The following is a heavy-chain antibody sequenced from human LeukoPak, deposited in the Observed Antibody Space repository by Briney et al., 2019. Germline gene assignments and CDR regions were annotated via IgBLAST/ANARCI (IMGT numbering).Heavy chain of an antibody. Sequence: SETLSLTCTVSGGSISSSSYYWGWIRQPPGKGLEWIGSIYHSGSTYYNPSLKSRVTISVDTSKNQFSLKLSSVTAADTAVYYCARRVAAAGTFDPWGQGTLVTVSS. CDR1: GGSISSSSYY. J-gene: IGHJ5*02. CDR2: IYHSGST. CDR3: ARRVAAAGTFDP. V-gene: IGHV4-39*01. D-gene: IGHD6-13*01.